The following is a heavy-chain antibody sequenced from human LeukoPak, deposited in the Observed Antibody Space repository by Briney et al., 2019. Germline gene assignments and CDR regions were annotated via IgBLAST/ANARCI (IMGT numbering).Heavy chain of an antibody. J-gene: IGHJ4*02. CDR2: ISGSGGST. D-gene: IGHD3-22*01. Sequence: GGSLRLSCAASGFTFSSYAMSWVRQAPGKGLEWVSVISGSGGSTYYADSVKGRFTISRDNSKNTLYLQMNSLRAEDTAVYYCAKDLYYDSSGYLDYWGQGTLVTVSS. V-gene: IGHV3-23*01. CDR3: AKDLYYDSSGYLDY. CDR1: GFTFSSYA.